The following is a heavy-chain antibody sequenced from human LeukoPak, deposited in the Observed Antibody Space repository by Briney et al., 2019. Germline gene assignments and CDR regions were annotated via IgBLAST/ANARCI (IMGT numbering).Heavy chain of an antibody. Sequence: ASVKVSRKASGGTFSSYAISWVRQAPGQGLEWMGRIIPILGIANYAQKFQGRVTITADKSTSTAYMELSSLRSEDTAVYYCARSHRRVNDYWGQGTLVTVSS. V-gene: IGHV1-69*04. J-gene: IGHJ4*02. CDR3: ARSHRRVNDY. CDR2: IIPILGIA. D-gene: IGHD4-4*01. CDR1: GGTFSSYA.